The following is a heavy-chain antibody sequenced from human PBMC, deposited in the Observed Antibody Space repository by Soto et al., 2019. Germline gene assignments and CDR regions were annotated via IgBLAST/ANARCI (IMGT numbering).Heavy chain of an antibody. CDR1: GFTFRNYD. J-gene: IGHJ6*02. CDR3: ARTDRDCYGLDV. V-gene: IGHV3-13*05. CDR2: ISAAGDP. Sequence: EVQLVESGGGLVQPGGSLRLSCEASGFTFRNYDMPWVRQGTGKGLEWVSGISAAGDPDYADSVEGRFTISRENAQISFFLQMNSLTVGDTAVYYCARTDRDCYGLDVWGQGTTVIVSS.